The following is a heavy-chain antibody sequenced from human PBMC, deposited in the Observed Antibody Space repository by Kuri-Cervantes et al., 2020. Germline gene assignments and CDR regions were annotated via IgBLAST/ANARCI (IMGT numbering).Heavy chain of an antibody. D-gene: IGHD1-1*01. CDR3: ARDWYRRDYMDV. CDR1: GFTFSSYG. CDR2: ISYDGSNK. J-gene: IGHJ6*03. V-gene: IGHV3-30*03. Sequence: LSLTCAASGFTFSSYGMHWVRQAPGKGLEWVAVISYDGSNKYYADSVKGRFTISRDNSKNTLYLQMNSLRAEDTAVYYCARDWYRRDYMDVWGKGTTVTVSS.